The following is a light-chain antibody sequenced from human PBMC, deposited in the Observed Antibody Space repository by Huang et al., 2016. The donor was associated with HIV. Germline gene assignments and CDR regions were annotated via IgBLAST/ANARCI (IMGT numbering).Light chain of an antibody. CDR2: DAS. J-gene: IGKJ3*01. CDR3: QQRTYSFT. Sequence: EIVLTQSPATLSLSPGERATLSCRARQSVGSFLAWYQQKPGRAPRLLIYDASSRATGSPTRFSGSGYGTDFTINISSLEPEDCAVYYCQQRTYSFTFGPGTKVD. CDR1: QSVGSF. V-gene: IGKV3-11*01.